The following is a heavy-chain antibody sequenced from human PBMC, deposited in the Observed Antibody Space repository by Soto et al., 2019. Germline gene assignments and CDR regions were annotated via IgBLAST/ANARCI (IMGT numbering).Heavy chain of an antibody. D-gene: IGHD6-19*01. CDR3: ARDWADGVAGTYYYYYGMDV. CDR2: IWYDGSNK. J-gene: IGHJ6*02. V-gene: IGHV3-33*01. CDR1: GFTFSSYG. Sequence: QVQLVESGGGVVQPGRSLRLSCAASGFTFSSYGMHWVRQAPGKGLEWVAVIWYDGSNKYYADSVKGRFTISRDNSKNTXYXXMHSLRAEDTAVYYCARDWADGVAGTYYYYYGMDVWGQGTTVTVSS.